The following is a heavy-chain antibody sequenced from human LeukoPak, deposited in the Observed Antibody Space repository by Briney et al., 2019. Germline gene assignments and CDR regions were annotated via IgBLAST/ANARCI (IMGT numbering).Heavy chain of an antibody. CDR3: AESGGSYYPGDY. V-gene: IGHV3-23*01. CDR1: GFTFSSYA. Sequence: GGSLRLSCAASGFTFSSYAMSWVRQAPGKGLEWVSAISGSGGSTYYADSVKGRFTISRDNSKNSLYLQMNSLRAEDTAVYYCAESGGSYYPGDYWGQGTLVTVSS. J-gene: IGHJ4*02. CDR2: ISGSGGST. D-gene: IGHD3-22*01.